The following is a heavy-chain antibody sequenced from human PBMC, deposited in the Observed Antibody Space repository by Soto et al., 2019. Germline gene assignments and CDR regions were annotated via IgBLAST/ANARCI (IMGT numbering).Heavy chain of an antibody. CDR1: GATYSPFIAYA. J-gene: IGHJ3*01. Sequence: QVQLVQSGAEVKKPGSLLKVSCKASGATYSPFIAYAISWLRQAPGQGLEWMGSIIPLGSSQHYAEGFQGRATISADSSSFTVSMELTTLTSDDAAVYFCARSRYRCGGDCYSVYAAFDLWGQGTAVTVSS. CDR3: ARSRYRCGGDCYSVYAAFDL. V-gene: IGHV1-69*04. D-gene: IGHD2-21*02. CDR2: IIPLGSSQ.